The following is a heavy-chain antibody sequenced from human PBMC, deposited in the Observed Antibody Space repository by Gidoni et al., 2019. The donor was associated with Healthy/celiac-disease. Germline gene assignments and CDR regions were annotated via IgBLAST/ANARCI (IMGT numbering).Heavy chain of an antibody. CDR3: ATNRITGTPGSHGMDV. Sequence: QVQLVESGGRLVKPVGSLRLSCAASGFTFSDYYMSWIRQAPGKGLAWVSYISSSGSTIYYADSGKGRFTISRDNAKNSLYLQMNSLRAEDTAVYYCATNRITGTPGSHGMDVWGQGTTVTVSS. CDR2: ISSSGSTI. V-gene: IGHV3-11*01. J-gene: IGHJ6*02. D-gene: IGHD1-20*01. CDR1: GFTFSDYY.